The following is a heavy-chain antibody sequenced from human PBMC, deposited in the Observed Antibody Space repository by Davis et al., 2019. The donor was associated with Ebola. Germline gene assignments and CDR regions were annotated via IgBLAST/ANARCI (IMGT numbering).Heavy chain of an antibody. D-gene: IGHD2-8*02. CDR3: ARGRGYCTGGVCSPSSSYYWFDP. V-gene: IGHV1-2*04. Sequence: ASVKVSCKASGYTFTGYYMHWVRQAPGQGLEWMGWINPNSGGTNYAPKFQGWVTMTRDTSISTAYMELSRLRSDDTAVYYCARGRGYCTGGVCSPSSSYYWFDPWGQGTLVTVSS. J-gene: IGHJ5*02. CDR1: GYTFTGYY. CDR2: INPNSGGT.